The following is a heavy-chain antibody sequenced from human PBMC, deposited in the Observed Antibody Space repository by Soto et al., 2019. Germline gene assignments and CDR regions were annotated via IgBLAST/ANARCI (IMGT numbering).Heavy chain of an antibody. V-gene: IGHV5-51*03. CDR1: GYSFTSFW. J-gene: IGHJ4*02. Sequence: EVQLVQSGAEVKKPGESLKISCKGSGYSFTSFWIGWVRQKPGKGLEWVAIIHPGDSDNRYSPSFQGQVTISADNSISTAYLQWSSRKASDTDMYYCAALKGTTYYWGQGALITVSS. D-gene: IGHD1-1*01. CDR3: AALKGTTYY. CDR2: IHPGDSDN.